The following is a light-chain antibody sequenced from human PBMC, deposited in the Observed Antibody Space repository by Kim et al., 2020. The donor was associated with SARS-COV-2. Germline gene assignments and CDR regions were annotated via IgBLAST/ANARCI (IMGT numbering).Light chain of an antibody. Sequence: LPPGEVAALPCRASQSVSSSYLAWYQQKPGQAPRLLIYGASSRATGIPDRFSGSGSGTDFTLTISRLEPEDFAVYYCQQYGSSPWTFGQGTKVDIK. V-gene: IGKV3-20*01. CDR1: QSVSSSY. CDR3: QQYGSSPWT. CDR2: GAS. J-gene: IGKJ1*01.